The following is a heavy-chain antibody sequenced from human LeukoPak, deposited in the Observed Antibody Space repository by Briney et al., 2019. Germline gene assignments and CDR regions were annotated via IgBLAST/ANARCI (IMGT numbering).Heavy chain of an antibody. V-gene: IGHV3-9*01. CDR2: ISYNSDTI. CDR1: GFTFDDYA. J-gene: IGHJ2*01. Sequence: GGSLRLSCVASGFTFDDYAMHWVRQAPGKDLEWVSGISYNSDTIAYADSVKGRFTISRDNAKNSLYLQMNSLRAEDTALYYCAKDYCGGDCYSGWYFDLWGRGTLVTVSS. CDR3: AKDYCGGDCYSGWYFDL. D-gene: IGHD2-21*02.